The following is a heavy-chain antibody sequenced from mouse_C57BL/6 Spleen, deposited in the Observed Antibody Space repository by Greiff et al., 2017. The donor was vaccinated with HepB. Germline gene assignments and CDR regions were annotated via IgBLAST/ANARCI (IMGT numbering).Heavy chain of an antibody. Sequence: VQLQQSGPELVKPGASVKISCKASGYTFTDYYMNWVKQSHGKSLEWIGDINPNNGGTSYNQKFKGKATLTVDKSSSTAYMELRSLTSEDSAVYYCARCEGAYYSYADAFAYWGQGTPVTVSA. CDR1: GYTFTDYY. CDR2: INPNNGGT. D-gene: IGHD2-14*01. CDR3: ARCEGAYYSYADAFAY. V-gene: IGHV1-26*01. J-gene: IGHJ3*01.